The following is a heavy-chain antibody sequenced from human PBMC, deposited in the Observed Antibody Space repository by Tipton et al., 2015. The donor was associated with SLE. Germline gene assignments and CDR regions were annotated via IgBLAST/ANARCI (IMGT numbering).Heavy chain of an antibody. D-gene: IGHD6-6*01. Sequence: TLSLTCTVSGGSISSHYWSWIRQPPGKGLEWIGYIYYSGSTNYNPSLKSRVTISVDTSKNQFSLKLSSVTAADTAVYYGARDFELDGSSGAFDIWGQGTMVTVSS. V-gene: IGHV4-59*11. J-gene: IGHJ3*02. CDR1: GGSISSHY. CDR2: IYYSGST. CDR3: ARDFELDGSSGAFDI.